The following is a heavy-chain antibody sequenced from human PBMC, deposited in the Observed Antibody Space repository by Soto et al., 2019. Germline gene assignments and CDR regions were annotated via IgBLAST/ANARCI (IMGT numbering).Heavy chain of an antibody. J-gene: IGHJ4*02. CDR3: ARAVSGYDPADY. D-gene: IGHD5-12*01. CDR2: IYYSGST. CDR1: GGAISSGGYY. V-gene: IGHV4-31*03. Sequence: QVQLQESGPGLVKPSQTLSLTCTVSGGAISSGGYYWSWIRQHPGKGLEWIGYIYYSGSTYYNPCLKSRVTISVDTSKNQFSLKLSSVTAADTAVYYCARAVSGYDPADYWGQGTLVTVSS.